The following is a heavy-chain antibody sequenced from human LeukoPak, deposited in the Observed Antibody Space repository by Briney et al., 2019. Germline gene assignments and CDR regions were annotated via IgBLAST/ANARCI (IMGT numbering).Heavy chain of an antibody. J-gene: IGHJ5*02. CDR1: GYTFTIYG. D-gene: IGHD3-9*01. Sequence: GASVTLSFTASGYTFTIYGISWVRQAPGQGLEWMGWISGYDGNTKYAQKVQGRVTMTTDTSTSTAYMELRSLRSDDTAVYYCAREGYDVLTGHRNNWFDPWGQGTLVTVSS. CDR3: AREGYDVLTGHRNNWFDP. V-gene: IGHV1-18*01. CDR2: ISGYDGNT.